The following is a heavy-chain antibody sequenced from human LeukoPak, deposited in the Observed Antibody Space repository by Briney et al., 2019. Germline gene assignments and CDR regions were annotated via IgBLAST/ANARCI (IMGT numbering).Heavy chain of an antibody. CDR1: GGSISSGGYS. Sequence: PSETLSLTCAVSGGSISSGGYSWSWIRQPPGKGLEWIGYIYHSGSTYYNPSLKSRVTISVDRSKNQFSLKLSSVTAADTAVYYCARDGMVRGVHDAFDIWGQGTMVTVSS. V-gene: IGHV4-30-2*01. D-gene: IGHD3-10*01. CDR2: IYHSGST. CDR3: ARDGMVRGVHDAFDI. J-gene: IGHJ3*02.